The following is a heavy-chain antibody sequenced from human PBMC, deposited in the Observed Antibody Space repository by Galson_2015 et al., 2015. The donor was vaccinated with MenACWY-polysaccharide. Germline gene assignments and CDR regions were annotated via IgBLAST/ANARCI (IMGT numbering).Heavy chain of an antibody. CDR2: IYYTGGT. V-gene: IGHV4-59*03. D-gene: IGHD3-22*01. J-gene: IGHJ4*02. CDR1: GGSISGYY. CDR3: AGFGLFDSRVHYLDY. Sequence: SEPLSLTCTVSGGSISGYYWSWIRQSPGQGLEWISYIYYTGGTNYNPSLKSRVTTSVDTSENQFSLKLNSVTAADTAVYYCAGFGLFDSRVHYLDYWGQGILVAVSP.